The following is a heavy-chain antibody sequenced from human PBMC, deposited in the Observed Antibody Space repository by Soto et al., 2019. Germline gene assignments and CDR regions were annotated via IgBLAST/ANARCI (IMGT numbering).Heavy chain of an antibody. CDR1: GYTFTSYG. V-gene: IGHV1-18*01. D-gene: IGHD3-3*01. Sequence: QVQLVQYGAEVKKPGASVKVSCKASGYTFTSYGISWVRQAPGQGLEWMGWIGVYNGKTNYAQKFQDRVTMTTDTSTNTAYMELRSLRSDDTAVYYCARVYYFWSGYSNPFDYWGQGTLVTVSS. CDR2: IGVYNGKT. J-gene: IGHJ4*02. CDR3: ARVYYFWSGYSNPFDY.